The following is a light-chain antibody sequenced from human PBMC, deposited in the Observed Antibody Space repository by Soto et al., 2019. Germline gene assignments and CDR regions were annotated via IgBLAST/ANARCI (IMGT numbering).Light chain of an antibody. Sequence: QSVLTQPSSASWAPGQSVTISCTGTSSDVGKYDYVSWFQHHPGKAPKLIIYEVSKRPSGVPDRFSGSKSGSTASLTVSGLQTEDEADYYCNSYVAGSNVFGTGNKVTVL. CDR3: NSYVAGSNV. CDR2: EVS. V-gene: IGLV2-8*01. CDR1: SSDVGKYDY. J-gene: IGLJ1*01.